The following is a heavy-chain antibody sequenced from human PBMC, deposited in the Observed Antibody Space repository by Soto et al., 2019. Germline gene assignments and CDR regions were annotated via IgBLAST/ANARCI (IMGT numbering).Heavy chain of an antibody. J-gene: IGHJ3*02. CDR2: IYYSGST. CDR1: GGSISSYY. V-gene: IGHV4-59*01. Sequence: QVQLQESGPGLVKPSETLSLTCTVSGGSISSYYWSWIRQPPGKGLEWIGYIYYSGSTNYNPSLKSRVTISVDTSKNQFSLKLSSVIAADTAVYYCARVQERGAFDIWGQGTMVTVSS. CDR3: ARVQERGAFDI. D-gene: IGHD4-4*01.